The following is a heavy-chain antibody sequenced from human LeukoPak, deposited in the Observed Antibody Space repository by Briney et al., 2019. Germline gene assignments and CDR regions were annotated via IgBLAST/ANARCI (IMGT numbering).Heavy chain of an antibody. D-gene: IGHD3-10*01. CDR3: ARAYNYGSGSYSGFAY. V-gene: IGHV4-59*01. CDR2: IYYTGDT. CDR1: GGSINSYF. J-gene: IGHJ4*02. Sequence: PSETLSLTCTVSGGSINSYFWSWIRQPPGKGLEWIGYIYYTGDTNYNPSLKSRVTISVDTSKSQFSLKLTSVTAADTAVYYCARAYNYGSGSYSGFAYWGQGTLVTVSS.